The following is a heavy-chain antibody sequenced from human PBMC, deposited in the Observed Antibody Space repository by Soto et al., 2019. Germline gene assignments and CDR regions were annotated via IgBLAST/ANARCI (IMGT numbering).Heavy chain of an antibody. Sequence: QVQLVQSGAEVKKPGSSVKVSCKASGGTFSNYAINWVRQAPGQGLEWMGGIIPFFGTAYHAQKFQGRVTITADESTSTAYMELSSLRSEDTAVYYCARGPGAYNYFDYWGQGTLVTVSS. D-gene: IGHD5-18*01. J-gene: IGHJ4*02. V-gene: IGHV1-69*01. CDR2: IIPFFGTA. CDR1: GGTFSNYA. CDR3: ARGPGAYNYFDY.